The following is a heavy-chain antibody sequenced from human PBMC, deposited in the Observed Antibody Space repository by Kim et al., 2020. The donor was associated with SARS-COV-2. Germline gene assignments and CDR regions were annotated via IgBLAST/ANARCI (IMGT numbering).Heavy chain of an antibody. CDR3: AREWIQLWSDWYFDL. D-gene: IGHD5-18*01. Sequence: QKFQGRVTMTADESTSTAYMELSSLRSEDTAVYYCAREWIQLWSDWYFDLWGRGTLVTVSS. V-gene: IGHV1-69*01. J-gene: IGHJ2*01.